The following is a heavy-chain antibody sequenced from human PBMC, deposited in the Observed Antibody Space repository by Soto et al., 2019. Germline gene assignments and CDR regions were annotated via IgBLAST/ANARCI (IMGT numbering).Heavy chain of an antibody. V-gene: IGHV4-34*01. Sequence: QVQLQQWGAGLLKPSETLSLTCAVYGGSFSGYYWSWIRQPPGKGLEWIGEINHSGSTNYNPSLKSRVTISVDTSKNQFSLKLSSVTAADTAVYYCARNTYYIGRDWGQGTLVTVSS. CDR2: INHSGST. CDR3: ARNTYYIGRD. J-gene: IGHJ4*02. CDR1: GGSFSGYY. D-gene: IGHD3-10*01.